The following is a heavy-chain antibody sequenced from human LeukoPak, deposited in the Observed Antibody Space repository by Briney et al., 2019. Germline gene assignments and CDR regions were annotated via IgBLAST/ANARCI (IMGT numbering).Heavy chain of an antibody. J-gene: IGHJ4*02. CDR1: GSTFSTYW. D-gene: IGHD5/OR15-5a*01. V-gene: IGHV3-7*01. CDR3: ATKIYATGGY. Sequence: GGSLRLSCAASGSTFSTYWMNWVRQAPGKGLEWVANIKQDGSVKYYVDSVKGRFTISRDNAKNSLYLEMNSLRAEDTAVYYCATKIYATGGYWGQGTLVTVSS. CDR2: IKQDGSVK.